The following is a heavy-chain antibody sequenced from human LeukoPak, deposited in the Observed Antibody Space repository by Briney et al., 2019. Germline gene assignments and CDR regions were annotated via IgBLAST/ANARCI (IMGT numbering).Heavy chain of an antibody. D-gene: IGHD2-2*02. Sequence: GGSLRLSCAASGFTFSSYAMSWVRQAPGKGLEWVSAISGSGGSTYYADSVKGRFTISRDNSKNTLYLQMNSLRAEDTAVYYCARGGYCSSTSCYKRPRGSVFDYWGQGTLVTVSS. CDR3: ARGGYCSSTSCYKRPRGSVFDY. J-gene: IGHJ4*02. CDR1: GFTFSSYA. CDR2: ISGSGGST. V-gene: IGHV3-23*01.